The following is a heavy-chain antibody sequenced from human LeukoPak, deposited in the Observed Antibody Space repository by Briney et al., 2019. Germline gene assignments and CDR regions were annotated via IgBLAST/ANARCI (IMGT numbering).Heavy chain of an antibody. CDR3: AGRWNYGRNYYIDV. V-gene: IGHV4-34*01. CDR1: GGSFSIYY. J-gene: IGHJ6*03. D-gene: IGHD1-7*01. CDR2: INDSGRT. Sequence: SETLSLTCAVYGGSFSIYYWSWIRQPPGKGREWIVEINDSGRTNYNPSLMSRVTVSVDTSKKQFSLRLTSVTATDTAVYYCAGRWNYGRNYYIDVWGKGATVSASS.